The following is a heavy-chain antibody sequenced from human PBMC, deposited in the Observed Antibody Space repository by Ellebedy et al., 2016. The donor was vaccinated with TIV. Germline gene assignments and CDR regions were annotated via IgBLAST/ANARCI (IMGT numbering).Heavy chain of an antibody. CDR3: AKATLGTCSGAKCYYFDY. CDR1: GFTFSNYA. CDR2: CSGSVKTA. J-gene: IGHJ4*02. Sequence: GESLKISCVASGFTFSNYAMSWLRQAPGKRLEWVSSCSGSVKTAYTADSVKGRFIGSSDSSRNTLYLQMNSLRAEDTALYYCAKATLGTCSGAKCYYFDYWGRGTPVTVSS. D-gene: IGHD2-15*01. V-gene: IGHV3-23*01.